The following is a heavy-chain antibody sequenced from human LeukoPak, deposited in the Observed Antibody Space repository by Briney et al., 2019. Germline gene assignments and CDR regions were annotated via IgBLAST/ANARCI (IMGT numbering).Heavy chain of an antibody. CDR2: ISNSGGST. Sequence: GGSLRLSCAASGFTFSSYAMNWVRQAPGKGLEWVSGISNSGGSTYYADSVKGRFTISRDNSKNTLYLQMNSLRAEDTAVYYCAKETSSSFDYWGQGTTVPVSS. D-gene: IGHD6-13*01. V-gene: IGHV3-23*01. CDR1: GFTFSSYA. J-gene: IGHJ4*02. CDR3: AKETSSSFDY.